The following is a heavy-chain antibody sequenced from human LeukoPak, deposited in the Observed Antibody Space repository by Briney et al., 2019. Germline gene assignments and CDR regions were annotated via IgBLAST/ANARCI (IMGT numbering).Heavy chain of an antibody. CDR1: GFTFSTYG. J-gene: IGHJ5*02. D-gene: IGHD4-11*01. Sequence: PGRSLRLSCAASGFTFSTYGMHWVRQAPGKGLEWVALIWYDGTNKYYADSVKGRFTISRDNSKNTVHLQMNSLRDEDTAVYYCARVLPYDYINRFDRWGQGTLVTVSS. CDR3: ARVLPYDYINRFDR. V-gene: IGHV3-33*01. CDR2: IWYDGTNK.